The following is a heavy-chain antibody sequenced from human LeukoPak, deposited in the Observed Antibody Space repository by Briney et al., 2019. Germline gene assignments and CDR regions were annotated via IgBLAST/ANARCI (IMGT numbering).Heavy chain of an antibody. D-gene: IGHD2-21*02. CDR2: ISGSGGST. CDR1: GFTFGSYA. J-gene: IGHJ4*02. Sequence: GGSLRLSCAASGFTFGSYAMSWVRQAPGKGLEWVSAISGSGGSTYYADSVKGRFTISRDNSKNTLYLQMNSLRAEDTAVYYCAKDIAYCGGDCYGDYWGQGTLVTVSS. V-gene: IGHV3-23*01. CDR3: AKDIAYCGGDCYGDY.